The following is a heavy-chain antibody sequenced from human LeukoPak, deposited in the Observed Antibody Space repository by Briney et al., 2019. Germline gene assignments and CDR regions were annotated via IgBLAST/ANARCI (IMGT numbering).Heavy chain of an antibody. D-gene: IGHD3-22*01. V-gene: IGHV4-59*01. CDR2: IYCSGST. CDR3: ARDRGYDSSGYYYDY. CDR1: GGSISSYY. J-gene: IGHJ4*02. Sequence: PSETLSLTCTVSGGSISSYYWSWIRQPPGKGLEWIGYIYCSGSTNYNPSLKSRVTISVDTSKNQFSLKLSSVTAADTAVYYCARDRGYDSSGYYYDYWGQGTLVTVSS.